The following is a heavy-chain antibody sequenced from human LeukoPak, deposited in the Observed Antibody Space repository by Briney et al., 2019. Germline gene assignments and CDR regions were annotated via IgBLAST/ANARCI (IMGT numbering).Heavy chain of an antibody. J-gene: IGHJ4*02. D-gene: IGHD6-19*01. CDR2: ISYDGSNK. V-gene: IGHV3-30*03. CDR3: ARGSGYSSGWGHFDY. Sequence: GGSLRLSCAASGFTFSSYDMSWVRQAPGKGLEWVAVISYDGSNKYYADSVKGRFTISRDNSKNTLYLQMNSLRAEDTAVYYCARGSGYSSGWGHFDYWGQGTLVTVSS. CDR1: GFTFSSYD.